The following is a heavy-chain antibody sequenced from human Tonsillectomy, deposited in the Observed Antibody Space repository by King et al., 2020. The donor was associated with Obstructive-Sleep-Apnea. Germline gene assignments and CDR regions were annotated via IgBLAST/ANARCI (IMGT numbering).Heavy chain of an antibody. Sequence: VQLVESGGGVVQPGRSLILSCAASGFTFSSYGIHWVRQAPGKGLEWVAGTSSDGSDKYYADSVKGRFTISRDNSKSTLYLQMNSLRAEDTAMYYCAIGSPTIYSDYLWGRYRSFGYWGQGTQVTVSS. D-gene: IGHD3-16*02. CDR1: GFTFSSYG. CDR3: AIGSPTIYSDYLWGRYRSFGY. CDR2: TSSDGSDK. J-gene: IGHJ4*02. V-gene: IGHV3-30*03.